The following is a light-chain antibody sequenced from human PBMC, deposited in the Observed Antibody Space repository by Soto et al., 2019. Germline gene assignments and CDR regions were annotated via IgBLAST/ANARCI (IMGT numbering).Light chain of an antibody. CDR2: EGS. Sequence: QSALTQPASVSGSPGQSITISCTGTSSDVGSYNLVSWYQQHPGKAPKLMIYEGSKRPSGVSNRFSGSKSGNTASLTISGFQAEDEADYYCCSYPGSGVVFGGGTQLTVL. J-gene: IGLJ2*01. CDR3: CSYPGSGVV. V-gene: IGLV2-23*01. CDR1: SSDVGSYNL.